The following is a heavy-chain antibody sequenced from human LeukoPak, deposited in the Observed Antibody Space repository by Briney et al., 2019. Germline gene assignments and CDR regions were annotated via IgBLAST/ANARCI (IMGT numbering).Heavy chain of an antibody. J-gene: IGHJ3*02. Sequence: SETLSLTXTVSGGSISSYYWSWIRQPAGKGLEWIGRIYTSGSTNYNPSLKSRVTMSVDTSKNQFSLKLSSVTAADTAVYYCARQYYYDSSGYSKSDAFDIWGQGTMVTVSS. CDR2: IYTSGST. V-gene: IGHV4-4*07. CDR3: ARQYYYDSSGYSKSDAFDI. CDR1: GGSISSYY. D-gene: IGHD3-22*01.